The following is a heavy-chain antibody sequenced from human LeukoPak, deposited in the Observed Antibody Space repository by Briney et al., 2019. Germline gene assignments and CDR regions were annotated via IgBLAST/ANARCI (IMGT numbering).Heavy chain of an antibody. CDR1: GYTFSGHY. V-gene: IGHV1-2*02. Sequence: ASVKVSCKASGYTFSGHYMHWVRQAPGQGLEWLGWINPNSGGTNYAQKFQGRVTMTRDTSITTAYMELSSLRSDDTAIYYCATYRQVLLPFESWGQGTLVTVSS. CDR3: ATYRQVLLPFES. D-gene: IGHD2-8*02. J-gene: IGHJ4*02. CDR2: INPNSGGT.